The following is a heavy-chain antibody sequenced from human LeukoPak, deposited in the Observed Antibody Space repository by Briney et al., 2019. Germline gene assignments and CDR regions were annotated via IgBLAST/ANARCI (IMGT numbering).Heavy chain of an antibody. V-gene: IGHV3-7*01. J-gene: IGHJ3*02. D-gene: IGHD3-22*01. Sequence: GGSLRLSCAASGFTFSSYWMSWVRQAPGKGLEWVANIKQDGSEKYYVDSVKGRFTISRDNAKNSLYLQMNSLRAEDTAVYYCARESRDYYDSSGPNAFDIWGQGTMVTVSS. CDR1: GFTFSSYW. CDR2: IKQDGSEK. CDR3: ARESRDYYDSSGPNAFDI.